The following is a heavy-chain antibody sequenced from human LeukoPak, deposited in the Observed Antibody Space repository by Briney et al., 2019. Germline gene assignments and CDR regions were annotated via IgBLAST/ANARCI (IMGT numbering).Heavy chain of an antibody. CDR1: GGSLSSYY. V-gene: IGHV4-59*01. CDR2: IYYSGST. CDR3: ARVGAMVFDGIDY. J-gene: IGHJ4*02. Sequence: SETLSLTCTVSGGSLSSYYWSWIRQPPGKGLEWIGYIYYSGSTNYNPSLKSRVTISVDTSKNQFSLKLSSVTAADTAVYYCARVGAMVFDGIDYWGQGTLVTVSS. D-gene: IGHD5-18*01.